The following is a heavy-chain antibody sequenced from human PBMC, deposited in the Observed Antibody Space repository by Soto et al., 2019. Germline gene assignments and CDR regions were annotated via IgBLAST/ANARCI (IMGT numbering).Heavy chain of an antibody. J-gene: IGHJ4*02. V-gene: IGHV3-74*01. CDR3: AKDTAMAPYYFDY. D-gene: IGHD5-18*01. Sequence: GGSLRLSCAASGFTFRSYWMHWVRQAPGKGLVWVSHINSDGSRTNYADSVKGRFTISRDNAKDTVYLQMNSLRAEDTAVYHCAKDTAMAPYYFDYWGQGTLVTVSS. CDR2: INSDGSRT. CDR1: GFTFRSYW.